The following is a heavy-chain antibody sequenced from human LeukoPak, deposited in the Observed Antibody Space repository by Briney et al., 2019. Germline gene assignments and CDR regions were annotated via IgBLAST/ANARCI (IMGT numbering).Heavy chain of an antibody. D-gene: IGHD4-17*01. V-gene: IGHV3-48*02. CDR2: ISSSSSMI. Sequence: GGSLRLSCAASGFTFSSYSMNWVRQAPGKRLEWVSYISSSSSMIYYADSVKGRFTISRDNAKNSLYLQMKSLRDEDTAIYYCARDYGDLPARVPYFDYWGQGTLVTVSS. CDR3: ARDYGDLPARVPYFDY. CDR1: GFTFSSYS. J-gene: IGHJ4*02.